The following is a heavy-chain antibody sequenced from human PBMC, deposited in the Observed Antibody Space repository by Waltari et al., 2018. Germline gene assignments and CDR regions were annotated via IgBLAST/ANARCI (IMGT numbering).Heavy chain of an antibody. Sequence: EVNLVESRGGLVQPGGSRRRSCTASGFTLSTYWMAWVRQAPGKGLEWVASIRDDGSQKYYVDSVKGRFTISRDNTENSLDLQMNSLRVEDTAIYYCTGVDGYWGQGTLVTVSS. V-gene: IGHV3-7*01. CDR1: GFTLSTYW. CDR3: TGVDGY. CDR2: IRDDGSQK. J-gene: IGHJ4*02. D-gene: IGHD2-2*03.